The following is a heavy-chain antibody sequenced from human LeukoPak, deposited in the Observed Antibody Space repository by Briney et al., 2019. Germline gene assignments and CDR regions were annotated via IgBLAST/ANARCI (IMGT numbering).Heavy chain of an antibody. V-gene: IGHV4-59*08. Sequence: SETLSLTCTVSGDSISSYYWSWIRQPPGKGLEWIGYIYYSGSTNYNPSLKSRVTISVDTSKNQFSLKLSSVTAADTAVYYCASLGVAALRYYDFWSGHAKADYWGQGTLVTVSS. CDR2: IYYSGST. J-gene: IGHJ4*02. D-gene: IGHD3-3*01. CDR1: GDSISSYY. CDR3: ASLGVAALRYYDFWSGHAKADY.